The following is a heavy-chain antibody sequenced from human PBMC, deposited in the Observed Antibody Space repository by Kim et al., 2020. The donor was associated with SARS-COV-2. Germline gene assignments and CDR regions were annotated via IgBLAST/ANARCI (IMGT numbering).Heavy chain of an antibody. J-gene: IGHJ4*02. V-gene: IGHV3-66*04. CDR3: ARQLIAARPHFDY. Sequence: YADSVKGRFTISRDNSKNTLYLQMNSLRAEDTAVYYCARQLIAARPHFDYWGQGTLVTVSS. D-gene: IGHD6-6*01.